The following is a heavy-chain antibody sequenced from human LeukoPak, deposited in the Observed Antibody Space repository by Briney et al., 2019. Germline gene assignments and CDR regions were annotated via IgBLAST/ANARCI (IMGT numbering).Heavy chain of an antibody. CDR3: ARDYWYSDSGPDS. Sequence: GGSLRLSCTASGFTFSSYFMAWIRQAPGKGLEWFSYISGSGTTIFYADSVQGRFTVSRDNAENSLYLQMNSLRADDTAVYYYARDYWYSDSGPDSWGQGTLVTVSS. CDR2: ISGSGTTI. D-gene: IGHD2-8*02. J-gene: IGHJ4*02. V-gene: IGHV3-11*01. CDR1: GFTFSSYF.